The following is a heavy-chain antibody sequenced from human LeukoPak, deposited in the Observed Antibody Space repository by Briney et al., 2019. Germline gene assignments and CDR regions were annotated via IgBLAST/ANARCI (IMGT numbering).Heavy chain of an antibody. CDR3: ARGTTF. D-gene: IGHD3-9*01. CDR2: ISGSGATK. CDR1: GFTVSSYY. Sequence: GGSLRLSCAASGFTVSSYYMYWVRKAPGKGLEWLSHISGSGATKYHEDSVKGRFIISRDNAKNSLYLQMNSLRAEDTAVYYCARGTTFWGQGTLVTVSS. J-gene: IGHJ4*02. V-gene: IGHV3-48*03.